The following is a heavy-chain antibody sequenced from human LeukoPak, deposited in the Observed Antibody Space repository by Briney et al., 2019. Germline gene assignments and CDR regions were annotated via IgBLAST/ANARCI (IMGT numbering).Heavy chain of an antibody. J-gene: IGHJ3*02. Sequence: GESLKISCKGSRYRFDSFWIGWVRQMPGKGLEWMGIIYPADSDTRYSPSFQGQVTISADKSISTAYLQWSRMRASDTAMYYGARHLGGGEWDAFDIWGQGTMVTVS. CDR3: ARHLGGGEWDAFDI. CDR2: IYPADSDT. V-gene: IGHV5-51*01. CDR1: RYRFDSFW. D-gene: IGHD3-16*01.